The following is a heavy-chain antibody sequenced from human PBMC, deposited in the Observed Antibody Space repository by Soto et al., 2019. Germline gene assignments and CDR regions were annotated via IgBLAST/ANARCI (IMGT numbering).Heavy chain of an antibody. CDR3: ARDTRYSSGYYAS. Sequence: QVQLVESGGGVVQPGRSLRLSCAASGFIFSSDAMHWVRQAPGKGLEWVAVTSYDGTSKYYADSVKGRFFISRDNFKNTRYLQMNSLRPEDTAVYYCARDTRYSSGYYASWGQGTLVTVSS. CDR2: TSYDGTSK. J-gene: IGHJ4*02. D-gene: IGHD6-19*01. CDR1: GFIFSSDA. V-gene: IGHV3-30-3*01.